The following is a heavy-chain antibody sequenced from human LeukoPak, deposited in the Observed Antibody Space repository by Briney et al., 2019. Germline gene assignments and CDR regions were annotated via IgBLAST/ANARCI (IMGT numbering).Heavy chain of an antibody. CDR2: IIPIFGTA. CDR1: GYPFTGYY. D-gene: IGHD5-12*01. Sequence: SVKVSCKASGYPFTGYYMHWVRQAPGQGLEWMGGIIPIFGTANYAQKFQGRVTITADKSTSTAYMELSSLRSEDTAVYYCARDEGYSGYEAGGNWFDPWGQGTLVTVSS. CDR3: ARDEGYSGYEAGGNWFDP. J-gene: IGHJ5*02. V-gene: IGHV1-69*06.